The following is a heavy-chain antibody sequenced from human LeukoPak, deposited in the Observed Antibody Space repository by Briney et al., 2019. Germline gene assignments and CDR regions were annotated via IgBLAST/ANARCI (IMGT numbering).Heavy chain of an antibody. CDR3: ARYSSGWFLDH. V-gene: IGHV3-33*01. J-gene: IGHJ4*02. CDR2: IWFDGSKE. D-gene: IGHD6-19*01. CDR1: GFTFSVHG. Sequence: GGSLRLSCAASGFTFSVHGRHWVRQAPGKGLEWVAVIWFDGSKEYYADSVKGRFTISRDNSKNMLYLQMNSLRSEDTAVYYCARYSSGWFLDHWGQGTLVTVSS.